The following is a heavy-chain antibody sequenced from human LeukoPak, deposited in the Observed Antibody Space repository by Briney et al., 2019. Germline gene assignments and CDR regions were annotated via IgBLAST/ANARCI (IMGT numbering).Heavy chain of an antibody. CDR3: ARSLITPTNWFDP. D-gene: IGHD2-15*01. CDR1: GGSISSSNYY. CDR2: IYSSENT. Sequence: PSETLSLTCTVSGGSISSSNYYWSWIRQPAGKGLEWIGRIYSSENTNYNPSLKSRVTISVDTSKNQFSLELNSVTAADTAVYYCARSLITPTNWFDPWGQGTLVTVSS. V-gene: IGHV4-61*02. J-gene: IGHJ5*02.